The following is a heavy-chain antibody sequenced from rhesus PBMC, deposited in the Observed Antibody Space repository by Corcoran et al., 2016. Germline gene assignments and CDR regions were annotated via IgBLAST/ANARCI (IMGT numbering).Heavy chain of an antibody. V-gene: IGHV4-169*01. D-gene: IGHD2-21*01. CDR1: GGSISSSY. J-gene: IGHJ5-1*01. CDR3: ARVASRTGSGERFDV. CDR2: SYGSDSST. Sequence: QLQLQESGPGLVKPSETLSVTCAVSGGSISSSYWSWIRQAPGKGLGWMGFSYGSDSSTTYHHSLKRGVTLSVDASKNQLSLELSSVTAADTVVYSCARVASRTGSGERFDVWGLGVLVTVSS.